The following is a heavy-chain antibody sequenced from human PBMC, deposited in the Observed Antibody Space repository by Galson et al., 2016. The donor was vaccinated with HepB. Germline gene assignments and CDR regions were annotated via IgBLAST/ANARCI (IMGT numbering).Heavy chain of an antibody. J-gene: IGHJ4*02. CDR2: IWHDGWTK. D-gene: IGHD1-26*01. CDR3: ARSSPVGATHAGLDY. Sequence: SLRLSCAASGFAFSAFGMHWVRQAPGKGLEWVADIWHDGWTKRYADSMKGRFTISRDNSLHTLYLHVSTLRVEDTAVYYCARSSPVGATHAGLDYWGQGTLVTVSS. CDR1: GFAFSAFG. V-gene: IGHV3-33*01.